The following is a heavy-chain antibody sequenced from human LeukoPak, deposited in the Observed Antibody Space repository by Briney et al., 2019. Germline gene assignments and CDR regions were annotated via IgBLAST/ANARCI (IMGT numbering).Heavy chain of an antibody. J-gene: IGHJ4*02. CDR2: IYYSGST. CDR1: GGSISSGGYY. D-gene: IGHD5-18*01. V-gene: IGHV4-31*03. CDR3: ARGSSSQLWLTRGCYFDY. Sequence: SETLSLTCTVSGGSISSGGYYWSWIRQHPGKGLEWIGYIYYSGSTYYNPSLKSRVTISVDTSKNQFSLKLSSVTAADTAVYCCARGSSSQLWLTRGCYFDYWGQGTLVTVSS.